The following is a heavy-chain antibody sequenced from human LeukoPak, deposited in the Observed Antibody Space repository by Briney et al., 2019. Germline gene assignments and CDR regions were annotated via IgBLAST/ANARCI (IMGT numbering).Heavy chain of an antibody. CDR1: GGTFSSYA. V-gene: IGHV1-69*13. Sequence: SVKVSCKASGGTFSSYAISWVRQAPGQGLEWMGGIIPIFGTANYAQKFQGRVTITADESTSTAYMELSSLRSEDTAVYYCARGRGGEWLFMFYFDYWGQGTLVTVSS. CDR2: IIPIFGTA. CDR3: ARGRGGEWLFMFYFDY. J-gene: IGHJ4*02. D-gene: IGHD3-3*01.